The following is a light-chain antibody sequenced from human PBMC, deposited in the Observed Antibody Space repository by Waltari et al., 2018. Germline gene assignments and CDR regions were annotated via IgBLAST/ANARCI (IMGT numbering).Light chain of an antibody. J-gene: IGLJ3*02. CDR3: CSYAGRYSWV. V-gene: IGLV2-11*01. CDR2: DVS. CDR1: SSDVGAYNY. Sequence: QSALTQPRSVSGSPGQSVTISCTGTSSDVGAYNYVSWYQQHPGKAPKLLIYDVSERASGVPVRFSGSKSGNTASLTISGLQADDEADYYCCSYAGRYSWVFGGGTKLTVL.